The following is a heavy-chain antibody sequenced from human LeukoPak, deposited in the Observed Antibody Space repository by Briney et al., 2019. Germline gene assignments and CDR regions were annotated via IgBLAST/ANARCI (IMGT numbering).Heavy chain of an antibody. CDR1: GYTFRGNY. V-gene: IGHV1-2*02. CDR2: IDANNGDK. Sequence: ASVKISCKASGYTFRGNYLHWLRQAPGKGLEWMGCIDANNGDKKSAQKFQGRLIKSRNTPISTAYMDLSSLSPDDAAGDCCVRYPSSVSLYFFDYWGQGTLVTVSS. J-gene: IGHJ4*02. D-gene: IGHD4-11*01. CDR3: VRYPSSVSLYFFDY.